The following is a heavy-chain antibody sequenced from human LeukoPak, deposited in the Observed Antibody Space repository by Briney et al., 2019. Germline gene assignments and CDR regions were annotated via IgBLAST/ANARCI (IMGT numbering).Heavy chain of an antibody. D-gene: IGHD3-10*01. CDR2: ISAYNGNT. V-gene: IGHV1-18*01. CDR3: AYSYYYGSGSHTSLDY. CDR1: GYTFTSYG. J-gene: IGHJ4*02. Sequence: ASVTVSCKASGYTFTSYGISWVRQAPGQGLEWMGWISAYNGNTNYAQKLQGRVTMTTDTSTSTAYMELRSLRSDDTAVYYCAYSYYYGSGSHTSLDYWGQGTLVTVSS.